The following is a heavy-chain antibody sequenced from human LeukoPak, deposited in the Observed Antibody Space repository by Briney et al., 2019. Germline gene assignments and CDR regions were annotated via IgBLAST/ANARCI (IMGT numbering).Heavy chain of an antibody. CDR1: GFTFSDYY. CDR2: ISGSGSTI. V-gene: IGHV3-11*01. CDR3: AREVVDTAMMYYFDY. D-gene: IGHD5-18*01. J-gene: IGHJ4*02. Sequence: GGSLRLSCAASGFTFSDYYMSWIRQAPGKGLEWVSYISGSGSTIYYADSVKGRFTISRDNAENSLYLQMNSLRAEDTAVYYCAREVVDTAMMYYFDYWGQGTLVTVSS.